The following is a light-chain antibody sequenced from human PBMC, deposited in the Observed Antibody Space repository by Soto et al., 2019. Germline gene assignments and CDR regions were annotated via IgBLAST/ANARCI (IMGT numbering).Light chain of an antibody. CDR1: QTISNY. V-gene: IGKV1-39*01. CDR3: QQTYHTPWT. J-gene: IGKJ1*01. CDR2: AAS. Sequence: DIQMTQSPSSLSASVGDRVTITCLSSQTISNYLHWYQQKTGKAPKLLIYAASSLQSGVPSRFSGSGSGTDCTLTITGLQPEDVATYSCQQTYHTPWTFGQGTKVDIK.